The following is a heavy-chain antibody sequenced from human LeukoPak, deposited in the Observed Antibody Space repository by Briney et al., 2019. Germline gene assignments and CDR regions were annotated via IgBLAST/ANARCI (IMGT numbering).Heavy chain of an antibody. CDR2: IWYDGSDK. D-gene: IGHD2-15*01. J-gene: IGHJ4*02. Sequence: GGSLRLSCAASGLTFSSHGMHWVRQAPGKGLEWVALIWYDGSDKYYADSVRGRFTITRDNAKNMLCLQMNSLGVEDTAVYYCTADGCGGTCYFDHWGQGALVTVSS. CDR1: GLTFSSHG. V-gene: IGHV3-33*08. CDR3: TADGCGGTCYFDH.